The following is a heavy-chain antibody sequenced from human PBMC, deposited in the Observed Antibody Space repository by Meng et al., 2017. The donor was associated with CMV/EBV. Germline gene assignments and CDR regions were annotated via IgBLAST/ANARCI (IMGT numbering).Heavy chain of an antibody. V-gene: IGHV3-66*02. J-gene: IGHJ4*02. CDR1: GFTVSSNY. CDR2: IYSGGTT. D-gene: IGHD6-25*01. Sequence: GGSLRLSCAASGFTVSSNYMDWVRQAPGKGLEWVSVIYSGGTTKYADSVKGRFIISRDNSKNTLSLQVNSLRPEDTAVYYCAREIGTAAGRFDYWGQGSRVTVSS. CDR3: AREIGTAAGRFDY.